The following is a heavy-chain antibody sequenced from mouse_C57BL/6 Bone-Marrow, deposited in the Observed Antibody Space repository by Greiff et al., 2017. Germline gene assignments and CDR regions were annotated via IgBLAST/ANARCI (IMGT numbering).Heavy chain of an antibody. CDR3: ARYYYGSSYY. CDR2: IYPGSGST. Sequence: QVQLQQPGAELVKPGASVKMSCKASGYTFTSYWITWVKQRPGQGLEWIGDIYPGSGSTNYNEKFKSKGTLTVDTSSSTAYMQLSSLTSEDAAVYYCARYYYGSSYYGGQGTTLTVSS. V-gene: IGHV1-55*01. D-gene: IGHD1-1*01. CDR1: GYTFTSYW. J-gene: IGHJ2*01.